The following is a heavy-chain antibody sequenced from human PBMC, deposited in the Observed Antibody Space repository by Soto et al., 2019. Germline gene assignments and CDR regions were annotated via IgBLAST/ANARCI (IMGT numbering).Heavy chain of an antibody. CDR3: AREGSYIVVPGGPRAFDI. CDR1: GGTFSSYT. V-gene: IGHV1-69*04. Sequence: SVKVSCKASGGTFSSYTISWVRQAPGQGLEWMGRIIPILGIANYAQKFQGRVTITADKSTSTAYMELSSLRSEDTAVYYCAREGSYIVVPGGPRAFDIWGQGTMVTVSS. J-gene: IGHJ3*02. D-gene: IGHD2-2*01. CDR2: IIPILGIA.